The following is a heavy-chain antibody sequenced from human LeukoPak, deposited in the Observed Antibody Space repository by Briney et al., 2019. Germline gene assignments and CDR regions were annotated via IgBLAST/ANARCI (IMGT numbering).Heavy chain of an antibody. CDR1: GYTFSSYG. CDR2: ISYDGSNK. Sequence: PGRSLRLSCAASGYTFSSYGMHWVRQAPGKGLEWVAVISYDGSNKYYADSVKGRFTISRDNSKNTLYLQMNSLRAEDTAVYYCARTRGRTMVRGALYYFDYWGQGTLVTVSS. CDR3: ARTRGRTMVRGALYYFDY. D-gene: IGHD3-10*01. J-gene: IGHJ4*02. V-gene: IGHV3-30*03.